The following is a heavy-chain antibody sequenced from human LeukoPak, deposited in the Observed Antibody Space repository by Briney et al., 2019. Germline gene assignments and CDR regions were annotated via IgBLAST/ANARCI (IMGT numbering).Heavy chain of an antibody. Sequence: GGSLRLSCAASGFTFSSYWMHWVRQAPGKGLVWVSRINSDGSSRSYADSVKGRFTISRDNAKNTLYLQMNSLRAEDTAVYYCARVLFGYSSSWYGAGFDIWGQGTMVTVSS. J-gene: IGHJ3*02. CDR3: ARVLFGYSSSWYGAGFDI. D-gene: IGHD6-13*01. CDR1: GFTFSSYW. CDR2: INSDGSSR. V-gene: IGHV3-74*01.